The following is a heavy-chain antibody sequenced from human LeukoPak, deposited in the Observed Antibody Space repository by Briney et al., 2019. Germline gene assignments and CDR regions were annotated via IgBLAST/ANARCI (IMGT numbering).Heavy chain of an antibody. CDR2: ISSSGSTI. Sequence: GGSLRLSCAASGFTFSSYGMSWIRQAPGKGLEWVSYISSSGSTIYYADSVKGRFTISRDNAKNSLYLQMNSLRAEDTAVYYCAKDLSTGKYGSGSLDYWGQGTLVTVSS. J-gene: IGHJ4*02. D-gene: IGHD3-10*01. V-gene: IGHV3-11*01. CDR3: AKDLSTGKYGSGSLDY. CDR1: GFTFSSYG.